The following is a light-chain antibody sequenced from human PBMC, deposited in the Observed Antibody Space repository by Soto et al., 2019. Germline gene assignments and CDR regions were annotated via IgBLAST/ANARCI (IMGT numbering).Light chain of an antibody. J-gene: IGKJ1*01. V-gene: IGKV1-5*01. CDR2: VAS. CDR3: QHHNSYSQT. CDR1: QSIRHY. Sequence: DIQMTQSPPTLSASVGDRVTITCRASQSIRHYLALYQQMPGKAPKLLIYVASTLQSGVPSRFSGSGSGTEFTLTISSLQPDDFGTYFCQHHNSYSQTFGQGTKVEIK.